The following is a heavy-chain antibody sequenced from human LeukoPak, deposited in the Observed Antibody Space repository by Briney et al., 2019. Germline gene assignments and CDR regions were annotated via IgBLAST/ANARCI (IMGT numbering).Heavy chain of an antibody. CDR3: ARHPKSSMGSGTNY. CDR2: IYYSGST. Sequence: SETLSLTCTVSGGSISSSSYSWGWLRQPPGKGLEWIGSIYYSGSTYYNPSLKSRVTISVDTSKNQFSLKLSSVTAADTAVYYCARHPKSSMGSGTNYWGQGTLVTVSS. V-gene: IGHV4-39*01. D-gene: IGHD3-10*01. CDR1: GGSISSSSYS. J-gene: IGHJ4*02.